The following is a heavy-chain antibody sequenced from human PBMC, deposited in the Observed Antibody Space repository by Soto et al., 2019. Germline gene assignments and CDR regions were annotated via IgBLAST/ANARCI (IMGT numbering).Heavy chain of an antibody. CDR3: ARQTSGYYYGWFDP. CDR2: IFYAGGT. Sequence: QLLLQESGPGLVKPSETLSLTCSVSGGPIRDSTYYWAWIRQPPGKSLEWIGTIFYAGGTFYTPSLKSRVTLSVDTSKNQFSLKPRSVTAADTAVYYCARQTSGYYYGWFDPWGQGTLVTVSS. CDR1: GGPIRDSTYY. D-gene: IGHD3-22*01. J-gene: IGHJ5*02. V-gene: IGHV4-39*01.